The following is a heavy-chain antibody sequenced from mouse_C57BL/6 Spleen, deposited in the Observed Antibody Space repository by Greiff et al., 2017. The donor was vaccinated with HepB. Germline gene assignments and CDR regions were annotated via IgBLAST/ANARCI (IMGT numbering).Heavy chain of an antibody. D-gene: IGHD1-1*01. V-gene: IGHV14-2*01. CDR3: AIGYYGMSPDY. CDR2: IDPEDGDT. CDR1: GFNIKDYY. J-gene: IGHJ2*01. Sequence: EVQLQQSGAELVKPGASVKLSCTASGFNIKDYYMHWVKQRPEQGLEWIGRIDPEDGDTKYAQKFQGKATITADTSSNTAYLQLSSLTSEDTAVYYCAIGYYGMSPDYWGQGTTLTVSS.